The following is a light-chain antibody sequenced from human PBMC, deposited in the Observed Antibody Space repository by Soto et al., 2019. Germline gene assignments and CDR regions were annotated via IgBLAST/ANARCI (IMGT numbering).Light chain of an antibody. Sequence: DIEMTQSPSSLSASVEDRVIITCRASQSISNHLNWYQQKPGKAPKLLIFAASSLQSGVPSRFSGSTSGPDFTLTISSLQPEDFATYYWQQSYSSTPPFGQGTKVDIX. CDR3: QQSYSSTPP. CDR1: QSISNH. J-gene: IGKJ1*01. CDR2: AAS. V-gene: IGKV1-39*01.